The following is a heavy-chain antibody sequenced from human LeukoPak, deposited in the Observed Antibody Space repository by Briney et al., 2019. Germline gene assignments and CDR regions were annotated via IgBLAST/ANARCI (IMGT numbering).Heavy chain of an antibody. CDR3: TKDRAQQLVLDF. V-gene: IGHV3-23*01. CDR1: GFTFSSYA. CDR2: ISDSGTTT. Sequence: PGGSLRLSCAASGFTFSSYAMTWVRQAPGKGLEWVSGISDSGTTTYYADSVKGRFTISRDNSKNTLYLQMNSLRAEDTAVYYCTKDRAQQLVLDFWGQGTLVTVSS. D-gene: IGHD6-13*01. J-gene: IGHJ4*02.